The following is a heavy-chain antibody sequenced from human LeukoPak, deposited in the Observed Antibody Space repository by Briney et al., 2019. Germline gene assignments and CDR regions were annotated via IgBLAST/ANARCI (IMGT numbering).Heavy chain of an antibody. Sequence: SETLSLTCTVSRVSISSYYWSWIRQPAGKGLEWIGRIYTSGSSNYNPSLKSRVTMSVDTSKNQFSLNLTSVTAADTAIYYCASLYGETPFSRNFDFWGQGTLVTVSS. CDR2: IYTSGSS. V-gene: IGHV4-4*07. CDR3: ASLYGETPFSRNFDF. CDR1: RVSISSYY. D-gene: IGHD2/OR15-2a*01. J-gene: IGHJ4*02.